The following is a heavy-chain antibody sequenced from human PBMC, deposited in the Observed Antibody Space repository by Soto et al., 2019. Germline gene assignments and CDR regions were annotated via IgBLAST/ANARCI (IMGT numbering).Heavy chain of an antibody. Sequence: PGGSLRLSCTASGFTFGDYAMSWFRQAPGKGLEWVGFIRSKAYGGTTEYAASVKGRFTISRDDSKSIAYLQMNSLKTEDTAVYYCTRDLDYGDYVDSDYWGQGTLVTVSS. CDR2: IRSKAYGGTT. CDR3: TRDLDYGDYVDSDY. V-gene: IGHV3-49*03. J-gene: IGHJ4*02. D-gene: IGHD4-17*01. CDR1: GFTFGDYA.